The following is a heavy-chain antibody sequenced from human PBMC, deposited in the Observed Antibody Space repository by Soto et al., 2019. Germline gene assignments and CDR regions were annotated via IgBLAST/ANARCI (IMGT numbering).Heavy chain of an antibody. J-gene: IGHJ3*02. V-gene: IGHV1-69*01. D-gene: IGHD3-22*01. CDR2: IIPIFGTA. Sequence: QVQLVQSGAEVKKPGSSVKVSCKASGGTFSSYAISWVRQAPGQGLEWMGGIIPIFGTANYAQKFQGRVTITADESTSTAYMELSSLRSEDTAVYYCAGDPRYYDSSDTAFDIWGQGTMVTVSS. CDR3: AGDPRYYDSSDTAFDI. CDR1: GGTFSSYA.